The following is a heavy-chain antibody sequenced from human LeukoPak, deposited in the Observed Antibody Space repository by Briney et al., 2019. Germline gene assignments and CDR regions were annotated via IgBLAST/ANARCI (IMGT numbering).Heavy chain of an antibody. J-gene: IGHJ6*02. V-gene: IGHV3-21*01. CDR3: AREDDYYYGMDV. Sequence: GGSLRLSCAASGFTFSSYSMNWVRQAPGKGLEWVSSISSSSSYIYYADSVKGRFTISRDNAKNSLYLQMNSLRAEDTAVYYCAREDDYYYGMDVWGQGTTVTVSS. CDR2: ISSSSSYI. CDR1: GFTFSSYS.